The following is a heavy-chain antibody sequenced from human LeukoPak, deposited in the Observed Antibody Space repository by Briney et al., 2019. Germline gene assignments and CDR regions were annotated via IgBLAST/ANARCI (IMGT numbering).Heavy chain of an antibody. J-gene: IGHJ6*02. D-gene: IGHD3-16*02. CDR1: GFTFDDYA. V-gene: IGHV3-9*01. CDR2: ISWNSGSI. CDR3: AKGARASFGGGIVPHDYYYGVDV. Sequence: GGSLRLSCAASGFTFDDYAMHWVRQAPGKGLEWVSGISWNSGSIGYADSVKGRFTISRDNSKTTLYLQMNTLRAEDTAVYYCAKGARASFGGGIVPHDYYYGVDVWGQGTTVTVS.